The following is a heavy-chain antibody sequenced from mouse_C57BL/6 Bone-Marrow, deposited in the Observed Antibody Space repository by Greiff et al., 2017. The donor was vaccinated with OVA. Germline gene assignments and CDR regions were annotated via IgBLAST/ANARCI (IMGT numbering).Heavy chain of an antibody. D-gene: IGHD1-1*01. CDR1: GYTFTSYW. CDR3: ATRGHYYGSSYAMDY. J-gene: IGHJ4*01. V-gene: IGHV1-55*01. Sequence: VQLVESGAELVKPGASVKMSCKASGYTFTSYWITWVKQRPGQGLEWIGDIYPGSGSTNYNEKFKSKATLTVDTSSSTAYMQLSSLTSEDSAVYYCATRGHYYGSSYAMDYWGQGTSVTVSS. CDR2: IYPGSGST.